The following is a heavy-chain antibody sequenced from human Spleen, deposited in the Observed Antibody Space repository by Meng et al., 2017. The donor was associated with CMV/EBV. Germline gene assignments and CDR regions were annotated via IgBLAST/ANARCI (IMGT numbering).Heavy chain of an antibody. Sequence: GESLKISCAASGFTFSSYGMHWVRQAPGKGLEWVAVIWYDGSNKYYADSVKGRFTISRDNSKNTLYLQMNSLRAEDTAVYYCAKDPVTRGYYYYGMDVWGQGTTVTVSS. V-gene: IGHV3-33*06. CDR1: GFTFSSYG. J-gene: IGHJ6*02. D-gene: IGHD4-11*01. CDR3: AKDPVTRGYYYYGMDV. CDR2: IWYDGSNK.